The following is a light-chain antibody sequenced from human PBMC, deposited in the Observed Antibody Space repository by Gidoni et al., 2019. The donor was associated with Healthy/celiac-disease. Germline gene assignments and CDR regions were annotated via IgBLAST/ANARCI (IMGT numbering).Light chain of an antibody. CDR2: EVS. Sequence: PGQSITISCTGTRSDVGGYNSVSWYQQHPGKAPKLLIYEVSNRPSGVSNRFSGSKSGNTASLTISGLQAEDEADYYCSSYTSSSTLYVFGTGTKVTVL. V-gene: IGLV2-14*01. CDR1: RSDVGGYNS. CDR3: SSYTSSSTLYV. J-gene: IGLJ1*01.